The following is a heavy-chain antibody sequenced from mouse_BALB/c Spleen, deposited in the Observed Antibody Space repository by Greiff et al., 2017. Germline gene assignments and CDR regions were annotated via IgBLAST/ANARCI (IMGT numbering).Heavy chain of an antibody. CDR1: GFTFSSYA. CDR3: ARDEGYHAMDY. Sequence: EVMLVESGGGLVKPGGSLKLSCAASGFTFSSYAMSWVRQSPEKRLEWVAEISSGGSYTYYPDTVTGRFTISRDNAKNTLYLEMSSLRSEDTAMYYCARDEGYHAMDYWGQGTSVTVSS. CDR2: ISSGGSYT. J-gene: IGHJ4*01. V-gene: IGHV5-9-4*01.